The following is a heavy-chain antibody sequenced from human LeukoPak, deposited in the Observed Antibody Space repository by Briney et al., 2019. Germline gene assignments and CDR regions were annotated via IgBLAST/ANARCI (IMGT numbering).Heavy chain of an antibody. CDR3: AREGYCSGGSCYSGGY. D-gene: IGHD2-15*01. V-gene: IGHV4-59*12. Sequence: PSETLSLTCTVSGGSISSYYWSWIRQPPGKGLEWIGYIYYSGSTNYNPSLKSRVTISVDTSKNQFSLKLSSVTAADTAVYYCAREGYCSGGSCYSGGYWGQGTLVTVSS. CDR2: IYYSGST. J-gene: IGHJ4*02. CDR1: GGSISSYY.